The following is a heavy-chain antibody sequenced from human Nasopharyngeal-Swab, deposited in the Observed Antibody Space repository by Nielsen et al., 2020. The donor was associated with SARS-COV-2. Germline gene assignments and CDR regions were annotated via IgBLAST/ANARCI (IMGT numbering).Heavy chain of an antibody. Sequence: GESLKISCAASGFTFSSYAMSWVRQAPGKGLEWVSAISGSGGSTYYADSVKGRFTISRDNSKNTLYLQMNSLRAEDTAVYYCAKRHRNRGIAVAGTLGYWGQGTLVTVSS. J-gene: IGHJ4*02. CDR2: ISGSGGST. CDR3: AKRHRNRGIAVAGTLGY. CDR1: GFTFSSYA. V-gene: IGHV3-23*01. D-gene: IGHD6-19*01.